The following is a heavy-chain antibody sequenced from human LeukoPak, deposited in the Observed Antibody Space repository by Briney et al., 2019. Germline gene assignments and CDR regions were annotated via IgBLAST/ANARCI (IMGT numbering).Heavy chain of an antibody. CDR3: ARVAYCGGDCYLGGFDY. CDR2: INPNSGDT. V-gene: IGHV1-2*02. Sequence: ASVKVSCKTSGYTFSDYYIHWIRQAPGQGLEWVGWINPNSGDTDYAQKFQGRVTMTRDTSISTAYMELSRLRSDDTAVYYCARVAYCGGDCYLGGFDYWGQGTLVTVSS. D-gene: IGHD2-21*02. J-gene: IGHJ4*02. CDR1: GYTFSDYY.